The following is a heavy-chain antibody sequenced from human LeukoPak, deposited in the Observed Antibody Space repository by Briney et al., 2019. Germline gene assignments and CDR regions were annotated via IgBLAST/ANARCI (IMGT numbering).Heavy chain of an antibody. D-gene: IGHD6-13*01. Sequence: SENLSLTCTVSGGSISSHYWSWIRQPPGKGLEWIGYIYYSGSTNYNPSLKSRVTISVDTSKNQFSLKLSSVTAADTAVYYCASTAAAGSFDYWGQGTLVTVSS. CDR3: ASTAAAGSFDY. CDR2: IYYSGST. J-gene: IGHJ4*02. CDR1: GGSISSHY. V-gene: IGHV4-59*11.